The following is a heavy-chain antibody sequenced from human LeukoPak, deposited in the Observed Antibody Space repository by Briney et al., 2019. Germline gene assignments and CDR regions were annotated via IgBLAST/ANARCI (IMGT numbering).Heavy chain of an antibody. D-gene: IGHD5-24*01. CDR3: ARDGYNGWAFDI. CDR1: GGSISSYY. V-gene: IGHV4-59*01. Sequence: SETLSLTYTVSGGSISSYYWSWIRQPPGKGLEWIGYIYYSGSTNYNPSLKSRVTISVDTSKNQFSLKLSSVTAADTAVYYCARDGYNGWAFDIWGQGTMVTVSS. CDR2: IYYSGST. J-gene: IGHJ3*02.